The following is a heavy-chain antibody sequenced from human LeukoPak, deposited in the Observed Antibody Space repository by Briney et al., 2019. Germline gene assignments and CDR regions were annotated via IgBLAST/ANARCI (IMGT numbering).Heavy chain of an antibody. Sequence: PSQTLSLTCTVSGASITNFYWSCVRRPPGKGLEWIGYIYPSGTTNYNPSLQSRVTMSLDTSKNQLSLRLSSVTAADTAVYFCASLKVSVVLGAISYYMDVWGKGTTVTVSS. V-gene: IGHV4-4*09. CDR2: IYPSGTT. CDR3: ASLKVSVVLGAISYYMDV. J-gene: IGHJ6*03. D-gene: IGHD4/OR15-4a*01. CDR1: GASITNFY.